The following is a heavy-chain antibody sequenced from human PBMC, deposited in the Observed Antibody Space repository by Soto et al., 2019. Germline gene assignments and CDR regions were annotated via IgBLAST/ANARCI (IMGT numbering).Heavy chain of an antibody. CDR3: ALRLYASSNDAFDI. Sequence: QITLKESGPTLVKPTQTLTLTCTFSVFSLTTSGVGVGWIRQPPGKALEWLALIYWDDEKRYSPSLQSRLTITKDTSKNQVDLTVTNMNPADTGTYYCALRLYASSNDAFDIWGQETMVYVS. CDR1: VFSLTTSGVG. CDR2: IYWDDEK. V-gene: IGHV2-5*02. D-gene: IGHD6-6*01. J-gene: IGHJ3*02.